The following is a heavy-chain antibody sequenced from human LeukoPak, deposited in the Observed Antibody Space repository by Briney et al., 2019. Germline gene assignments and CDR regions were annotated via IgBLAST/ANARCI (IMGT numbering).Heavy chain of an antibody. CDR2: IYYSGST. Sequence: PSETLSLTCTVSGGSISSGDYYWSWIRQPPGKGLEWIGYIYYSGSTYYNPSLKSRVTISVDTSKNQVSLKLRSVTAADTAVYYCARQGGSGYYAYWGQGTLVTVSS. CDR3: ARQGGSGYYAY. D-gene: IGHD3-3*01. V-gene: IGHV4-30-4*08. J-gene: IGHJ4*02. CDR1: GGSISSGDYY.